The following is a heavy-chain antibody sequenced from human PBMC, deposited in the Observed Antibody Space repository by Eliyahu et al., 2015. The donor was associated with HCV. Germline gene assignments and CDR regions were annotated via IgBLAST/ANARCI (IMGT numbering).Heavy chain of an antibody. CDR1: GFTFDDYA. D-gene: IGHD3-10*01. Sequence: SCAASGFTFDDYAMHWVRQAPGKGLEWVSGISWNSGSIGYADSVKGRFTISRDNAKNSLYLQMNSLRAEDTALYYCAKGSRGSYSGWFDPWGQGTLVTVSS. CDR3: AKGSRGSYSGWFDP. J-gene: IGHJ5*02. CDR2: ISWNSGSI. V-gene: IGHV3-9*01.